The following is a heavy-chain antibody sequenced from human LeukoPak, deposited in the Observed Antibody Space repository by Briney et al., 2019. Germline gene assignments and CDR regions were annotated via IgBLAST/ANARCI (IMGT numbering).Heavy chain of an antibody. J-gene: IGHJ5*02. CDR2: IYHSGST. V-gene: IGHV4-30-2*01. CDR1: GGSISSGGYY. Sequence: SETLSLTCTVSGGSISSGGYYWSWIRQPPGKGLEWIGYIYHSGSTYYNPSLKSRVTISVDRSKNQFSLKLSSVTAADTAVYYCARSSSGYNHWGQGTLVTVSS. CDR3: ARSSSGYNH. D-gene: IGHD3-22*01.